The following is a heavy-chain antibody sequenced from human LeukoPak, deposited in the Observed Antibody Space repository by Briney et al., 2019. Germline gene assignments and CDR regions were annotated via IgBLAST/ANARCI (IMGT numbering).Heavy chain of an antibody. CDR1: GGSISSSSYY. D-gene: IGHD1-26*01. J-gene: IGHJ3*02. V-gene: IGHV4-39*07. CDR2: IYYSGST. Sequence: PSETLSLTCTVSGGSISSSSYYWGWIRQPPGKGLEWIGSIYYSGSTYYNPSLKSRVTISVDTSKNQFSLKLSSVTAADTAVYYCARGVGSSPNDAFDIWGQGTMVTVSS. CDR3: ARGVGSSPNDAFDI.